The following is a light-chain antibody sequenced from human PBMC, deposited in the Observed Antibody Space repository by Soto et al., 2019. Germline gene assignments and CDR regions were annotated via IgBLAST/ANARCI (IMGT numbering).Light chain of an antibody. CDR3: CSYAGSNNDV. V-gene: IGLV2-8*01. CDR2: EVN. Sequence: QSVLTQPPSASGSPGQSVSISCTGTSSDVGGYNYVSWYQQHPGKAPKLMIYEVNKRPSGVPDRFFGSKSGNTASLTVSGLQAEDEADYFCCSYAGSNNDVFGTGTKLTVL. CDR1: SSDVGGYNY. J-gene: IGLJ1*01.